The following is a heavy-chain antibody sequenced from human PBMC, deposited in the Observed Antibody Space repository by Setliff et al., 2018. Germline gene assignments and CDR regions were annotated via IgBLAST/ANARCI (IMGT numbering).Heavy chain of an antibody. V-gene: IGHV3-53*01. Sequence: GGSLRLSCAASGFAFSTYTMNWVRLAPGKGLEWVSLIYTGGSTHYADSVKGRFTTSIDDSKNTLYLQMNNLRVEDTAIYYCSRDLGNWFDPWGQGTLVTVSS. CDR3: SRDLGNWFDP. CDR1: GFAFSTYT. CDR2: IYTGGST. J-gene: IGHJ5*01. D-gene: IGHD3-16*01.